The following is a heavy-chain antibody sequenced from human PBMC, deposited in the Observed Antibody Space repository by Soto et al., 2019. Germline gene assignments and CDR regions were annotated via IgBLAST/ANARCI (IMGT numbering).Heavy chain of an antibody. V-gene: IGHV3-11*01. D-gene: IGHD3-10*01. CDR1: GFTFSDYY. CDR3: ARDPYGSGSYNVYFDY. CDR2: ISSSGRTI. J-gene: IGHJ4*02. Sequence: GGSLRLSCAASGFTFSDYYMSWIRQAPGKGLEWVSYISSSGRTIYYADSVKGRFTISRDNAKNSLYLQMNSLRAEDTAVYYCARDPYGSGSYNVYFDYWGQGTLVTVSS.